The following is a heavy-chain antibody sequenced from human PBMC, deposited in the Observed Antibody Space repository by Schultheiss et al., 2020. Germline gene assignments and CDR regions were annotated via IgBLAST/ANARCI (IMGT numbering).Heavy chain of an antibody. CDR3: ARDQERYYDFWSGYSRGMDV. V-gene: IGHV4-4*08. J-gene: IGHJ6*02. Sequence: SETLSLTCTVSGGSISSYYWSWIRQLPGKGLEWIGYIYYSGSTYYNPSLKSRVTISVDTSKNQFSLKLSSVTAADTAVYYCARDQERYYDFWSGYSRGMDVWGQGTTVTVSS. D-gene: IGHD3-3*01. CDR1: GGSISSYY. CDR2: IYYSGST.